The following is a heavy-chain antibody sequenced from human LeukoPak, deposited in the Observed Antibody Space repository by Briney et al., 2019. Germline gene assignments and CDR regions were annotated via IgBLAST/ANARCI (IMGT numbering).Heavy chain of an antibody. CDR1: GFSFSDYT. V-gene: IGHV3-21*01. Sequence: GGSLRLSCAASGFSFSDYTMNWVRQAPGKGLEWVSSISSTSTYIYYADSVRGRFTISRDNAKNSLFLQMNSLRAEDTAVYYCAKDVGKWESLHFFDYWGQGTLVTVSS. CDR3: AKDVGKWESLHFFDY. CDR2: ISSTSTYI. D-gene: IGHD1-26*01. J-gene: IGHJ4*02.